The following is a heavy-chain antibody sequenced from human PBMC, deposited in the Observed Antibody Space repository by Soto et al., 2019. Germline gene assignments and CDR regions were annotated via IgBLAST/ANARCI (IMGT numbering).Heavy chain of an antibody. Sequence: SETLSLTCTVSGGSISSYYWSWIRQPPGKGLEWIGYIYYSGSTNYNPSLKSRVTISVDTSKNQFSLKLSSVTAADTAVYYCARDIAAAMNYYYYMDVWGKGTTVTVSS. V-gene: IGHV4-59*01. J-gene: IGHJ6*03. CDR2: IYYSGST. CDR3: ARDIAAAMNYYYYMDV. D-gene: IGHD2-2*01. CDR1: GGSISSYY.